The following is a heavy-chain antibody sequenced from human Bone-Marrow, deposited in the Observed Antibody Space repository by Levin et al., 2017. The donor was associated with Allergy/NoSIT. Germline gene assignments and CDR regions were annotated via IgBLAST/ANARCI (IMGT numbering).Heavy chain of an antibody. J-gene: IGHJ4*02. CDR1: GFTFSSYA. V-gene: IGHV3-23*01. D-gene: IGHD6-13*01. CDR2: ISGSGGST. Sequence: GESLKISCAASGFTFSSYAMSWVRQAPGKGLEWVSAISGSGGSTYYADSVKGRFTISRDNSKNTLYLQMNSLRAEDTAVYYCAKDMELRSSSLFDYWGQGTLVTVSS. CDR3: AKDMELRSSSLFDY.